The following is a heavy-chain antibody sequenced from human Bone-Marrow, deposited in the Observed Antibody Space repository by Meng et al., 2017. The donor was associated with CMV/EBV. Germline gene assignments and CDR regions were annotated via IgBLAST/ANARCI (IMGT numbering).Heavy chain of an antibody. V-gene: IGHV3-15*01. CDR2: IKSKTDGGTT. D-gene: IGHD3/OR15-3a*01. Sequence: GGSLRLSCAASGFTFSSYWMSWVRQAPGKGLERVGRIKSKTDGGTTDYAAPVKGRFTISRDDSKNTLYLQMNSLKTEDTAVYYCTTDQGAWTNYYYYGMDVWGQGTTVTVSS. J-gene: IGHJ6*02. CDR3: TTDQGAWTNYYYYGMDV. CDR1: GFTFSSYW.